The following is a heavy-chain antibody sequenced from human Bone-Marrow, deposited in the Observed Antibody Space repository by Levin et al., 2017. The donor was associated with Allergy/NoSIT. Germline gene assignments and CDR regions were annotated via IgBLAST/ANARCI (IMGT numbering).Heavy chain of an antibody. CDR3: STDRAPTMFGGGGSCYV. V-gene: IGHV3-15*01. J-gene: IGHJ6*02. CDR1: GFTFSNAW. CDR2: IKSKIDGETT. Sequence: KSGGSLRLSCASSGFTFSNAWMTWVRQAPGKGLEWVGRIKSKIDGETTDYAAPVKGRFTISRDDSKNTLYLQMNSLKTEDTGVYYCSTDRAPTMFGGGGSCYVWGQGTTVTVSS. D-gene: IGHD3-3*01.